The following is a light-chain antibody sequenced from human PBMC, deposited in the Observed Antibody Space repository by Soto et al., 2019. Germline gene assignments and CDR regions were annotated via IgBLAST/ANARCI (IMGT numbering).Light chain of an antibody. Sequence: VLTQSPGTLSLSPGERATLSCRASQSVSRYLVWYQQKPGQAPRLLIYGASSRASVIPDRFSGSGSGTDLTLTTNRPATEDPAAYYCPQFDTSPYTFGQGTKLEIK. CDR2: GAS. J-gene: IGKJ2*01. V-gene: IGKV3-20*01. CDR1: QSVSRY. CDR3: PQFDTSPYT.